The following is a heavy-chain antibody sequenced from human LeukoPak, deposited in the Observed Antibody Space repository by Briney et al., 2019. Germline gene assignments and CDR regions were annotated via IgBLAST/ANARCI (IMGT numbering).Heavy chain of an antibody. Sequence: GGSLRLSCAASGFTVITNDMTWVRQAPGKGLEWVSVLYSDGNTKYADSVQGRFTISRDNSKNTLYLEMNSLSPDDTAVYYCARGVEPLAANTLAYWGQGTLNTVSS. V-gene: IGHV3-53*01. D-gene: IGHD1-14*01. CDR1: GFTVITND. CDR2: LYSDGNT. J-gene: IGHJ4*02. CDR3: ARGVEPLAANTLAY.